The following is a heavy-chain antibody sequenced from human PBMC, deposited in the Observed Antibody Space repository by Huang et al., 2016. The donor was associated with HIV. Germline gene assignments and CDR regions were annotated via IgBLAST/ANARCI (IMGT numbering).Heavy chain of an antibody. CDR1: GDSINSNTFY. V-gene: IGHV4-39*02. D-gene: IGHD3-3*01. CDR2: IYYSGTT. Sequence: LQESGPGLVGPSETLSLTCAVSGDSINSNTFYWGWCRRPPGKALEWIGSIYYSGTTYYNQALKRGARIAVDASKNRIFLHLRSVTAADTGVYYCARTGVAVSDDPEYFQHWGQGALVTIS. J-gene: IGHJ1*01. CDR3: ARTGVAVSDDPEYFQH.